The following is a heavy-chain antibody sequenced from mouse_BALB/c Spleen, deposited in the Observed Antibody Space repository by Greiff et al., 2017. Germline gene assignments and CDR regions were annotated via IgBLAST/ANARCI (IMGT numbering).Heavy chain of an antibody. CDR1: GFTINDYY. J-gene: IGHJ3*01. CDR2: IDPENGNT. Sequence: VQLKESGAELVRPGALVKLSCKASGFTINDYYMHWVKQRPEQGLEWIGWIDPENGNTIYDPKFQGKASITADTSSNTAYLQLRSLTSEDTAVYYCAGYGEAYWGQGTLVTVSA. V-gene: IGHV14-1*02. CDR3: AGYGEAY. D-gene: IGHD1-2*01.